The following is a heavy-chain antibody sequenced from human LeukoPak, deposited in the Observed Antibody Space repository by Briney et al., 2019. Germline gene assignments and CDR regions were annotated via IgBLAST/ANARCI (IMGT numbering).Heavy chain of an antibody. D-gene: IGHD3-3*01. J-gene: IGHJ6*02. Sequence: GGSLRLSCAASGFTFSNYAMSWVRQAPGKGLEWVSAISGSGGSTYYADSVKGRFTLSRDNFKNTLYLQLNSLRAEDTAKYYCAKEKILSTGHYFYFYGMDVWGQGTTVSVSS. CDR1: GFTFSNYA. CDR2: ISGSGGST. V-gene: IGHV3-23*01. CDR3: AKEKILSTGHYFYFYGMDV.